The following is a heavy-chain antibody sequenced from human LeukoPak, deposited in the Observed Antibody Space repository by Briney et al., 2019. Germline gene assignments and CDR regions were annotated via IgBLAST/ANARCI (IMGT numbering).Heavy chain of an antibody. D-gene: IGHD2-8*02. CDR3: ATEGYCTGRACSPI. CDR1: GESFSHYY. V-gene: IGHV4-34*01. J-gene: IGHJ3*02. Sequence: SETLSLTCDVNGESFSHYYWSWIRQAPGKGLEWLGEINYSGNFNYNPSLKSRVTISADASKNLFSLKLTSVTAADTAVYYCATEGYCTGRACSPIWGQGTLVTVSS. CDR2: INYSGNF.